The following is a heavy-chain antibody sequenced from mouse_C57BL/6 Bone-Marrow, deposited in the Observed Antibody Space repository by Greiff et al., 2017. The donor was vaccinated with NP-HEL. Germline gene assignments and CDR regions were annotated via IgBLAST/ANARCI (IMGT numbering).Heavy chain of an antibody. J-gene: IGHJ2*01. CDR3: ARCDGFYDGYSYY. D-gene: IGHD2-3*01. CDR1: GYTFTSYW. CDR2: IDPSDSYT. V-gene: IGHV1-50*01. Sequence: QVQLQQPGAELVKPGASVKLSCKASGYTFTSYWMQWVKQRPGQGLEWIGEIDPSDSYTNYNQKFKGKATLTVDTSSSTAYMQLRSLTAEDSAVYYCARCDGFYDGYSYYWGQGTTLTVSS.